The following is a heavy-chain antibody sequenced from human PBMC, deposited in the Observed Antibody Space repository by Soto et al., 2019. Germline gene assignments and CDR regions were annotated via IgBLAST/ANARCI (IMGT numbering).Heavy chain of an antibody. CDR1: GCAFSSEA. CDR3: AKVAAQHTEPYYFDY. CDR2: ISGSGGST. V-gene: IGHV3-23*01. D-gene: IGHD6-19*01. Sequence: GSLRLSCAASGCAFSSEAMGWVRQAPGKGLEWVSAISGSGGSTYYADSVKGRFTISRDNSKNTLYLQMNSLRAEDTAVYYCAKVAAQHTEPYYFDYWGQGTLVTVSS. J-gene: IGHJ4*02.